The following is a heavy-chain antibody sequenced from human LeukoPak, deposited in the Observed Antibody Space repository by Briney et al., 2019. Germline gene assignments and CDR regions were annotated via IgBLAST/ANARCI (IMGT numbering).Heavy chain of an antibody. CDR3: ARVPYYYGSGREV. D-gene: IGHD3-10*01. J-gene: IGHJ4*02. Sequence: SETLSLTCIVSGGSISSSSYYWGWIRQPPGKGLEWIGSIYYSGSTYYNPSLKSRVTISVDTSKNQFSLKLSSVTAADTAVYYCARVPYYYGSGREVWGQGTLVTVSS. CDR1: GGSISSSSYY. V-gene: IGHV4-39*07. CDR2: IYYSGST.